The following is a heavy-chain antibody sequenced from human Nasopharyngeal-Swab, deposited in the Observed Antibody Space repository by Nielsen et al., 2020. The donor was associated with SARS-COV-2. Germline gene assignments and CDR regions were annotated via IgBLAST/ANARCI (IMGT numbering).Heavy chain of an antibody. Sequence: GGSLRLSCAASGFTFSSYDMHWVRQATGQGLEWVSAIGFGGDTHYAGSVKGRFTISRENAKNSLFLQMNGLGAEDTAVYYFVKGDFNWGPTNGMAVWGQGTTVTVSS. CDR1: GFTFSSYD. D-gene: IGHD7-27*01. CDR3: VKGDFNWGPTNGMAV. CDR2: IGFGGDT. V-gene: IGHV3-13*01. J-gene: IGHJ6*02.